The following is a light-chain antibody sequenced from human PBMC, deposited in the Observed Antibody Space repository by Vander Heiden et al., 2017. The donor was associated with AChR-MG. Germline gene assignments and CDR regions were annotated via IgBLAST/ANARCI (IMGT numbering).Light chain of an antibody. J-gene: IGLJ2*01. Sequence: VFTQPPPVSAPPGQKATISCPGGRSKIWSHFVSWYQQFPGTAPKLLIVDNSERPSGIPDRFSGSKSGTSATLGITGLQTGDEAVYYCGTWDSSLNEAVFGGGTKLTVL. CDR1: RSKIWSHF. CDR3: GTWDSSLNEAV. CDR2: DNS. V-gene: IGLV1-51*01.